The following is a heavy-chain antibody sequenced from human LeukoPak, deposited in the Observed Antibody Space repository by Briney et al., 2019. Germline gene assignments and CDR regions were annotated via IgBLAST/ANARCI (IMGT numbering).Heavy chain of an antibody. CDR3: ARRIAVAGYFDY. V-gene: IGHV3-23*01. CDR1: GFTFSSYA. Sequence: GGSLRLSCAASGFTFSSYAMSWVRQAPGKGLEWVSAISGSGGSTYYADSVKGRFTISRDNSKNTLYLQMNSLRAEGTAVYYCARRIAVAGYFDYWGQGTLVTVSS. D-gene: IGHD6-19*01. J-gene: IGHJ4*02. CDR2: ISGSGGST.